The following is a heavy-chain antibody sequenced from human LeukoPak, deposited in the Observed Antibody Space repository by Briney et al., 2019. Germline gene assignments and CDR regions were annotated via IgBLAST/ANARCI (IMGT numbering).Heavy chain of an antibody. CDR2: ISGSGGST. V-gene: IGHV3-23*01. CDR1: GFTFSSYA. D-gene: IGHD3-10*01. CDR3: AKTRAGSYSIFQPCPYYYYGMDV. Sequence: GGSLRLSCAASGFTFSSYAMSWVRQAPGKGLEWVSAISGSGGSTYYADSVKGRFTISRDNSKNTLYLQMNSLRAEDTAVYYFAKTRAGSYSIFQPCPYYYYGMDVWGQGTT. J-gene: IGHJ6*02.